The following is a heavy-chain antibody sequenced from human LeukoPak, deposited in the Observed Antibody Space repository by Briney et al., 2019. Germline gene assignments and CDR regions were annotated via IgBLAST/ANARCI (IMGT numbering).Heavy chain of an antibody. Sequence: GGSLKLSCAASGFTFSGSAMHWVRQASGKGLEWVGRIRSKANSYATAYAASGKGRITISRDDSKNTAYLQMNSLKTEDTAVYYCTRPPSRPYCSSTSCYSDDYWGQGTLVTVSS. CDR1: GFTFSGSA. V-gene: IGHV3-73*01. D-gene: IGHD2-2*01. CDR2: IRSKANSYAT. J-gene: IGHJ4*02. CDR3: TRPPSRPYCSSTSCYSDDY.